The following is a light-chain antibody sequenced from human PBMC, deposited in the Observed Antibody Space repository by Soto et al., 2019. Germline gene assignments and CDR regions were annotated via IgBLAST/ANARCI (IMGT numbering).Light chain of an antibody. CDR2: HNN. Sequence: QAVVTQPPSVSGAPGQRVTISCAGSASNIGAGYDVHWYQQLPGTAPKLLIYHNNNRPSGVPDRFSGSKSGTSASLSITGLQAEDESDYYCQSYDSSLTAWVFGGGTKLTVL. CDR1: ASNIGAGYD. CDR3: QSYDSSLTAWV. V-gene: IGLV1-40*01. J-gene: IGLJ3*02.